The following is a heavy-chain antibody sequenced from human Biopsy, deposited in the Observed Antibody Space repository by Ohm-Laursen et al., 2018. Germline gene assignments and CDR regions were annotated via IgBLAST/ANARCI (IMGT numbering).Heavy chain of an antibody. CDR3: ARDRGYYSDRTVPGYFDL. CDR2: VYYIGST. Sequence: SDTLSLTCIVSGDSISSYYWSWIRQPPGKGLQWIGYVYYIGSTDYNPSLQSRVTISVDTSKNHFSLRLRSVTPADTAIYYCARDRGYYSDRTVPGYFDLWGRGTLVTVSS. V-gene: IGHV4-59*01. CDR1: GDSISSYY. D-gene: IGHD3-22*01. J-gene: IGHJ2*01.